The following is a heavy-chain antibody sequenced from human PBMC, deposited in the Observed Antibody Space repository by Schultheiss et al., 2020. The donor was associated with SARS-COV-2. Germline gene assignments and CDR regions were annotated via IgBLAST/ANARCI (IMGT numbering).Heavy chain of an antibody. CDR2: INHSGST. Sequence: SETLSLTCAVYGGSFSGYYWSWIRQPPGKGLEWIGEINHSGSTNYNPSLKSRVTISVDTSKNQFSLKLSSVTAADTAVYYCAREGGYYDSSGTFDYWGQGTLVTVSS. CDR3: AREGGYYDSSGTFDY. CDR1: GGSFSGYY. V-gene: IGHV4-34*01. D-gene: IGHD3-22*01. J-gene: IGHJ4*02.